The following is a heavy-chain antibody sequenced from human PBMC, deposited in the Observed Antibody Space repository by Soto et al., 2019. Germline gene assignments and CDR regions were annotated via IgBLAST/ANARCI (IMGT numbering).Heavy chain of an antibody. J-gene: IGHJ6*02. CDR1: GYTFSGYY. D-gene: IGHD4-17*01. V-gene: IGHV1-2*04. CDR2: INPNSGGT. Sequence: ASVKVSCNASGYTFSGYYMHWVRQAPGQGLEWMGWINPNSGGTNYTQKFQGWVTMTRDTSSSTAYMELSRLRSDDTAVYYCARKARGRWLYYYYGMDVWGQGTTVTVCS. CDR3: ARKARGRWLYYYYGMDV.